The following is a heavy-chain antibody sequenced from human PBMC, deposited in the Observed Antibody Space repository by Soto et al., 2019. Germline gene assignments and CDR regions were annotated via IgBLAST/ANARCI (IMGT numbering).Heavy chain of an antibody. D-gene: IGHD6-19*01. V-gene: IGHV1-46*01. J-gene: IGHJ4*02. CDR1: GYTFTSYY. CDR2: INPSGGST. Sequence: QVQLVQSGAEVKKPGASVKVSCKASGYTFTSYYMHWVRQAPGQGLEWMGIINPSGGSTSYAQKFQGRVTMTRDTSTSTVYMELSSLRSEDTAVYYCARPDSSGWRIYYFDYWGQGTLVTVSS. CDR3: ARPDSSGWRIYYFDY.